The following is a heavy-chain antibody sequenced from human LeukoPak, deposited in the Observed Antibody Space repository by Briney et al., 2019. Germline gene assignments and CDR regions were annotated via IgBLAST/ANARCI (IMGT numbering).Heavy chain of an antibody. CDR1: GGSISSYY. CDR3: ARSAGGYSGYDYTADFDY. D-gene: IGHD5-12*01. Sequence: PSETLSLTCAVYGGSISSYYWTWIRQPPGKGLEWIGYIYYSGSTNYNPSLKSRVTISVDTSKNQFSLKLSSVTAADTAVYYCARSAGGYSGYDYTADFDYWGQGTLVTVSS. CDR2: IYYSGST. J-gene: IGHJ4*02. V-gene: IGHV4-59*01.